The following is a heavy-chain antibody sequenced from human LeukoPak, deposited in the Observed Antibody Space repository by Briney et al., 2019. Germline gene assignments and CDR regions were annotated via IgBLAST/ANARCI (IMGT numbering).Heavy chain of an antibody. V-gene: IGHV3-21*01. CDR3: ARDRGSSWEFDY. D-gene: IGHD6-13*01. J-gene: IGHJ4*02. CDR1: GFTFSNFN. Sequence: GGSLRLSCAASGFTFSNFNMNWVRQAPGKGLEWVSFISSSSNYIYYADSVKGRFTVPRDNAKISLYLQMNSLRAEDTAVYYCARDRGSSWEFDYWGQGTLVTVSS. CDR2: ISSSSNYI.